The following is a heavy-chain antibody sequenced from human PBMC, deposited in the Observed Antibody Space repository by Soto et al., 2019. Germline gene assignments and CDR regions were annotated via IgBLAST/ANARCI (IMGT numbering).Heavy chain of an antibody. J-gene: IGHJ6*02. V-gene: IGHV1-58*02. CDR1: GFDFGSFG. CDR2: IVVVSGST. CDR3: SADHPHMAMGWPV. Sequence: QMQLVQSAAEVREPGTSVRVSCRASGFDFGSFGIQFLRQTRGRGLEWIGWIVVVSGSTNYARQFQGRVAISREMSSSTAYLDLYDLKSDDTAVYFCSADHPHMAMGWPVWGQGTTVTVSS. D-gene: IGHD1-26*01.